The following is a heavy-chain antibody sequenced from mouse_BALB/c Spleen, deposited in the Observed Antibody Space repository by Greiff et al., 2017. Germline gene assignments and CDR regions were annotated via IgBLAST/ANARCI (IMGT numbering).Heavy chain of an antibody. CDR3: ASDPAWFAY. CDR1: GYTSTDYN. V-gene: IGHV1S29*02. Sequence: EVQLVESGPELMKPGASVKISCKASGYTSTDYNMHWVKQSHGKSLEWIGYIYPYNGGTGYNQKFKSKATLTVDNSSSTAYMELRSLTSEDSAVYYCASDPAWFAYWGKGTLVTLSA. CDR2: IYPYNGGT. J-gene: IGHJ3*01.